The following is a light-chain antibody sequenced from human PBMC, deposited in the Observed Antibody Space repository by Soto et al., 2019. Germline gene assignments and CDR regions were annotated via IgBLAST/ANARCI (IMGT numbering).Light chain of an antibody. J-gene: IGLJ2*01. CDR1: SSNIASNT. CDR3: AAWDDSLNGGV. CDR2: SNN. V-gene: IGLV1-44*01. Sequence: QSVLTQPPSASGTPGQRVTISCSGSSSNIASNTVNWYQQLPGTAPKLLIYSNNQRPSGVPDRFSGSKSGTSASLAFSGLQSEDEADYYCAAWDDSLNGGVFGGGTKLTVL.